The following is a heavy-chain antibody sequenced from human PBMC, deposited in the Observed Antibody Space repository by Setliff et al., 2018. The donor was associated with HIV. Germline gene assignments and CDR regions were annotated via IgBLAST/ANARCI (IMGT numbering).Heavy chain of an antibody. CDR3: ARETIWSGHSYFDY. CDR1: GFTFSTYW. J-gene: IGHJ4*02. CDR2: IKQDGSEK. V-gene: IGHV3-7*03. Sequence: GGSLRLSCAASGFTFSTYWMTWVRQAPGKGLEWVANIKQDGSEKNYVDPVKGRITISRDNAKNSVYLQMNGLRAEDTAVYYCARETIWSGHSYFDYWGQGTLVTVSS. D-gene: IGHD3-3*01.